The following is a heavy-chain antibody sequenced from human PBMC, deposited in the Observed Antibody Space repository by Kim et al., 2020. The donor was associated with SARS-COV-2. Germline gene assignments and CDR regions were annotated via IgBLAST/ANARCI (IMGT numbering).Heavy chain of an antibody. CDR1: GYTFTSYY. Sequence: ASVKVSCKASGYTFTSYYMHWVRQAPGQGLEWMGIINPSGGSTSYAQKFQGRVTMTRDTSTSTVYMELSSLRSEDTAVYYCARIAKYCSSTSCYASDLYYYYGMDVWGQGTTVTVSS. J-gene: IGHJ6*02. V-gene: IGHV1-46*01. D-gene: IGHD2-2*01. CDR3: ARIAKYCSSTSCYASDLYYYYGMDV. CDR2: INPSGGST.